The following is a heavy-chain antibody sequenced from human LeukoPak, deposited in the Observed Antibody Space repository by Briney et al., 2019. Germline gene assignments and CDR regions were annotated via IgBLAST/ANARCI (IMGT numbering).Heavy chain of an antibody. CDR3: ARNWNLQNYYYYYMDV. CDR2: MNPNSGNT. CDR1: GYTFTRYD. J-gene: IGHJ6*03. V-gene: IGHV1-8*01. Sequence: SVKVSYKASGYTFTRYDINWVRQATGQGLEWMGWMNPNSGNTGYAQKFQGRVTMTKNTSIRTAYMELSRLRSEDTAVYYCARNWNLQNYYYYYMDVWGKGTTVTVSS. D-gene: IGHD1-1*01.